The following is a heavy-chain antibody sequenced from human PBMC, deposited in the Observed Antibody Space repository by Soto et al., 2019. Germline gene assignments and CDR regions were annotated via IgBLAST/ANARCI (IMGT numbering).Heavy chain of an antibody. Sequence: QVQLQESGPGLVKPSETLSLTCTVSGGSINSYYWSWIRQPPGKGLEWIGYIYYSGSTNYNPSLKSRVTISVDTSKNQFSLKLSSVTAADTAVYYCARRGFGCMDVWGQGTTVTVSS. CDR1: GGSINSYY. D-gene: IGHD3-16*01. J-gene: IGHJ6*02. V-gene: IGHV4-59*01. CDR2: IYYSGST. CDR3: ARRGFGCMDV.